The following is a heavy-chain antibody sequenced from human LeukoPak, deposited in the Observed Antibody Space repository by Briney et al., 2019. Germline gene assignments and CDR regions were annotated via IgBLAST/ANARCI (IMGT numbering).Heavy chain of an antibody. CDR3: ARSRNYYYYYYMDV. J-gene: IGHJ6*03. D-gene: IGHD1-14*01. CDR1: GGSFSGYY. Sequence: SETLSLTCAVYGGSFSGYYWSWIRQPPGKGLEWIGEINHSGSTNYNPSLKSRVTISLDTSKNQFSLKLSSVTAADTAVYYCARSRNYYYYYYMDVWGKGTTVTVS. V-gene: IGHV4-34*01. CDR2: INHSGST.